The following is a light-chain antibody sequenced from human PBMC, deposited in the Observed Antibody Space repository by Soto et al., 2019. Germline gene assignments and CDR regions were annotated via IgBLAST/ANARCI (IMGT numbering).Light chain of an antibody. CDR1: SSNIGSNT. V-gene: IGLV1-44*01. J-gene: IGLJ2*01. CDR3: ATWDDSLNGVV. Sequence: QSVLTQPPSASGTPGQRVTISCSGGSSNIGSNTVNWYQQLPGTAPKLLIYDNNKRPSGVPDRLSGSKSGTSASLAISGLQSEDEADYYCATWDDSLNGVVFGGGTKLTVL. CDR2: DNN.